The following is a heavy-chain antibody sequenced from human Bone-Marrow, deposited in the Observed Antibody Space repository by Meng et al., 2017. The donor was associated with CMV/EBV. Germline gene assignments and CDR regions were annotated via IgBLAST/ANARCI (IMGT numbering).Heavy chain of an antibody. Sequence: GGSLRLSCAASGFTFSSYGVHWVRQAPGKGLQWVASIRYDASNKYYRDSVKGRFTISRDNSKNTLYLQLNSLRAEDTAVYYCAKDQVGVGPALYSYYGLDVWGQGTTVTVSS. CDR2: IRYDASNK. CDR3: AKDQVGVGPALYSYYGLDV. D-gene: IGHD2-2*01. CDR1: GFTFSSYG. J-gene: IGHJ6*02. V-gene: IGHV3-30*02.